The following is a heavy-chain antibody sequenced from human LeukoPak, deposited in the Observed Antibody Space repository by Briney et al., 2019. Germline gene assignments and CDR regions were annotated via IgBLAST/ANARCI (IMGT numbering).Heavy chain of an antibody. D-gene: IGHD6-13*01. CDR3: ASFRGAAGPPH. V-gene: IGHV3-21*01. J-gene: IGHJ4*02. CDR2: ISSSSSYI. Sequence: PGRSLRLSCAASGFTFSSYSMNWVRQAPGKGLEWVSSISSSSSYIYYADSVKGRFTISRDNAKNSLYLQMNSLRAEDTAVYYCASFRGAAGPPHWGQGTLVTVSS. CDR1: GFTFSSYS.